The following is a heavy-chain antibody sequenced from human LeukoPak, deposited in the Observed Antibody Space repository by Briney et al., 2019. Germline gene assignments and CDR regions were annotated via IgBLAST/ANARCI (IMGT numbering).Heavy chain of an antibody. CDR3: ARQSISGSSISYFDY. J-gene: IGHJ4*02. CDR2: IYDSGST. CDR1: GGSISSYY. V-gene: IGHV4-59*01. D-gene: IGHD3-22*01. Sequence: SETLSLTCTVSGGSISSYYWSWIRQPPGKELKWIGNIYDSGSTNYNPSLKSRVTISVDTSKNQCSLKLSSVTAADTAVYYCARQSISGSSISYFDYWGQGTPVNVSS.